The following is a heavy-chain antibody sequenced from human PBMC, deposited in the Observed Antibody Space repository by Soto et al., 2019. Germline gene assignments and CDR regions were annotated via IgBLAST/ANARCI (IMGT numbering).Heavy chain of an antibody. CDR1: GGSISSSNC. Sequence: SETLSLTCAVSGGSISSSNCWSWVRQPPGKGLEWIGEIYHSGSTNYNPSLKGRVTISVDKSKNQFSLKLSSVTAADTAVYYCAVSNYYDSSGYYESWSWFDPWGQGTLVTVSS. V-gene: IGHV4-4*02. J-gene: IGHJ5*02. CDR3: AVSNYYDSSGYYESWSWFDP. D-gene: IGHD3-22*01. CDR2: IYHSGST.